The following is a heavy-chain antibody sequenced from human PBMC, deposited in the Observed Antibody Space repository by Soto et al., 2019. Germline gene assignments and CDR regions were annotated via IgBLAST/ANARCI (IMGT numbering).Heavy chain of an antibody. CDR2: ISWNSGSI. V-gene: IGHV3-9*01. Sequence: VQLVESGGGLVQPGRSLRLSCAASGFTFDDYAMHWVRQAPGKGLEWVSGISWNSGSIGYADSVKGRFTISRDNAKNSLYLQMSSLRAEDTALYYCEKDIWETTTTYYYVDVLGRGTTVTVSS. J-gene: IGHJ6*03. D-gene: IGHD4-4*01. CDR1: GFTFDDYA. CDR3: EKDIWETTTTYYYVDV.